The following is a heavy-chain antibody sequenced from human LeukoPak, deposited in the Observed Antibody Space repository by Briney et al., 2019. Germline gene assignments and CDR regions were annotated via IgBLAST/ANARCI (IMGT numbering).Heavy chain of an antibody. CDR3: ARDMTGDAFDI. J-gene: IGHJ3*02. CDR1: GGSIRDYY. V-gene: IGHV4-59*01. D-gene: IGHD3-10*01. Sequence: SEPLSLTCSVSGGSIRDYYWSWIRQPPGKGLEWIGYIYYRGSTNYNPSLKSRATISVDTSKNQFSLKLRSVTAADTAVYYCARDMTGDAFDIWGQGTMVTVSS. CDR2: IYYRGST.